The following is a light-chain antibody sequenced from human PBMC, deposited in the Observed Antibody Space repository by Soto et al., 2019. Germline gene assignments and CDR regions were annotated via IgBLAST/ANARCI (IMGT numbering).Light chain of an antibody. CDR2: AAS. V-gene: IGKV1-39*01. Sequence: DIQMTQSPSSLSASVGDTVTFTCRASQSISEYLNWYQQKPGKAPRLLIYAASNLDNGVPSRFSGSESGTDFTLTISSLQPEDFATYYCQQSYNLKFTFGPGTKVDIK. CDR3: QQSYNLKFT. CDR1: QSISEY. J-gene: IGKJ3*01.